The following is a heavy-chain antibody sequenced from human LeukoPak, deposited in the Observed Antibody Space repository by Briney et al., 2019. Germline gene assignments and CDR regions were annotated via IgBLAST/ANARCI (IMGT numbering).Heavy chain of an antibody. CDR3: ARDGHYYGSGSYPLYYYCYGMDV. D-gene: IGHD3-10*01. CDR2: IKQDGSEK. CDR1: GFLYSIYW. V-gene: IGHV3-7*01. Sequence: GGSLSLLCAASGFLYSIYWVLCVRHARGKARVGVANIKQDGSEKYYVDSVKGRFTISRDNAKKSLYLQMNSLRAEDTAVYYCARDGHYYGSGSYPLYYYCYGMDVWGQGTTVTVSS. J-gene: IGHJ6*02.